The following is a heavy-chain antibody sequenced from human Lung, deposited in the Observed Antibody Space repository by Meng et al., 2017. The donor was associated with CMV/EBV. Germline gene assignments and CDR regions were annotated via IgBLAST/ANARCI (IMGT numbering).Heavy chain of an antibody. Sequence: ASXXVSCKASGYTFTSYYMHWVRQAPGQGLEWMGIINPSGGSKSYAQKFQGRVTMTRDTSTSTVYMELSSLRSEDTAVYYCARDLRATIIFWGQGTLVTVDS. D-gene: IGHD1-26*01. V-gene: IGHV1-46*01. CDR3: ARDLRATIIF. CDR1: GYTFTSYY. CDR2: INPSGGSK. J-gene: IGHJ4*02.